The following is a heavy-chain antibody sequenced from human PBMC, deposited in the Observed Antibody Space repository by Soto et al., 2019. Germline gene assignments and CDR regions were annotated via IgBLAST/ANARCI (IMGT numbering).Heavy chain of an antibody. J-gene: IGHJ3*02. CDR2: FDPEDGET. V-gene: IGHV1-24*01. CDR1: GYTLTELS. Sequence: ASGKVSCKVSGYTLTELSMHWVRQAPGKGLEWMGGFDPEDGETIYAQKFQGRVTMTEDTSTDTAYMELSSLRSEDTAVYYCATVITIFGVVPGAFDIWGQGTMVTVSS. CDR3: ATVITIFGVVPGAFDI. D-gene: IGHD3-3*01.